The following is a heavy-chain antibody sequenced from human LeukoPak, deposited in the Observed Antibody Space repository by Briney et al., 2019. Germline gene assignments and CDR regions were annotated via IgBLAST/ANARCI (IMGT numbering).Heavy chain of an antibody. CDR2: IKQDGSEK. Sequence: PGGSLRLSCAASGFTFSICRMSWVRQAPGKGLEWVANIKQDGSEKYYVDSVKGRFTISRDNAKNSLYLQMNSLRAEDTAVYYCAREQQLFYWGQGTLVTVSS. J-gene: IGHJ4*02. CDR1: GFTFSICR. V-gene: IGHV3-7*01. CDR3: AREQQLFY. D-gene: IGHD6-13*01.